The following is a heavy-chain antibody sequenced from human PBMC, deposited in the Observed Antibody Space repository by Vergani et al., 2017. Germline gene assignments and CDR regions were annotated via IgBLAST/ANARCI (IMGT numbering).Heavy chain of an antibody. CDR1: GFTFSSYW. CDR3: ARDIYDFWSGYPHSFDY. Sequence: EVQLLESGGGLVQPGGSLRLSCAASGFTFSSYWMSWVRQAPGKGLEWVANIKQDGSEKYYVDSVKGRFTISRDNAKNSLYLQMNSLRAEDTAVYYCARDIYDFWSGYPHSFDYWGQGTLVTVSS. D-gene: IGHD3-3*01. CDR2: IKQDGSEK. J-gene: IGHJ4*02. V-gene: IGHV3-7*01.